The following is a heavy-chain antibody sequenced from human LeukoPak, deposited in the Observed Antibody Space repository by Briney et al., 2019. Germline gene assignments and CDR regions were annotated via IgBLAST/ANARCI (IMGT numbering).Heavy chain of an antibody. CDR2: IYPGDSGT. CDR3: ARRSRFRFLEWLPDY. Sequence: GESLKISCKGSGYSFTSYWIGWVRQMPGKGLEWMGIIYPGDSGTRYSPSFQGQVTISADKSISTAYLQWSSLKASDTAMYYCARRSRFRFLEWLPDYWGQGTLVTVSS. D-gene: IGHD3-3*01. V-gene: IGHV5-51*01. J-gene: IGHJ4*02. CDR1: GYSFTSYW.